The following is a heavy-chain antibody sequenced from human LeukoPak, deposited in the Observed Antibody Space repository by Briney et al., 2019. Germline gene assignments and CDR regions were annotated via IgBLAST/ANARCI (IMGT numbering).Heavy chain of an antibody. CDR3: AKDPNGDYIGTFDI. D-gene: IGHD4-17*01. Sequence: GGSLRLSCAASGFTFSSYAMSWVRQAPGKGLEWVSAISGNGGSTQYADSVQGRFAISRDNSKNTLYLQMNSLRAEDTAVYFCAKDPNGDYIGTFDIWGQGTMVTVSS. CDR1: GFTFSSYA. V-gene: IGHV3-23*01. J-gene: IGHJ3*02. CDR2: ISGNGGST.